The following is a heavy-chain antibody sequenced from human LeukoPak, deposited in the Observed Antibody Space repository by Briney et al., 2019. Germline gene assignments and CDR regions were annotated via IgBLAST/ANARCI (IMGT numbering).Heavy chain of an antibody. CDR1: GASITSYY. V-gene: IGHV4-59*01. Sequence: SETLSLTCTVSGASITSYYWTWIRQPPGKGLEWIGYIHYSGSTNYNPSLKSRVTISVDTSNNQFSLKLTSVAAADTAVYYCARGSTGAFDIWGQGTMVTVSS. J-gene: IGHJ3*02. CDR3: ARGSTGAFDI. D-gene: IGHD1-1*01. CDR2: IHYSGST.